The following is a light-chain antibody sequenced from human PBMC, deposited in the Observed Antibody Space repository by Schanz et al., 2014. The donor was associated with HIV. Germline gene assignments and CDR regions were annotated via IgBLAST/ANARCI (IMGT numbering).Light chain of an antibody. CDR2: GNY. V-gene: IGLV1-40*01. J-gene: IGLJ1*01. CDR3: QAHDISLSAHV. Sequence: QSVLTQPPSVSGAPGQRVTISCTGSSSNIGAHYDVHWYQQLPGTAPKLLIYGNYNRPSGVPDRFSGSKSGTSASLAITGLQAEDEAEYYCQAHDISLSAHVFGTGTKVTVL. CDR1: SSNIGAHYD.